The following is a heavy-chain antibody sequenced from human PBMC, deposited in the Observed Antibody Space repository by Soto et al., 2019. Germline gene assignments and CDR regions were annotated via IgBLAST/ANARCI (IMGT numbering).Heavy chain of an antibody. CDR3: ATITVTSHPFDY. CDR1: GGSISSSSYY. V-gene: IGHV4-39*01. J-gene: IGHJ4*02. CDR2: IYYSGST. Sequence: SETLSLTCTVSGGSISSSSYYWGWIRQPPGKGLEWIGSIYYSGSTYYNPSLKSRVTISVDTSKNQLSLKLSSVTAADTAVYYCATITVTSHPFDYWGQGTLVTVSS. D-gene: IGHD4-17*01.